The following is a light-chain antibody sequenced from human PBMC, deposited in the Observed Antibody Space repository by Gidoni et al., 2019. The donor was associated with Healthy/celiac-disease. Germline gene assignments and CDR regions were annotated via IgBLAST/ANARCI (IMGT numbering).Light chain of an antibody. J-gene: IGKJ1*01. CDR3: QQYYSTPQT. V-gene: IGKV4-1*01. Sequence: DIVMTHSPDSLAVSLGERAPINCKSSQSVLYSSNSKNYLAWYQQKPGQPPKLLIYWASTRESGVPDRFSGSGSGTDFTLTISSLQAEDVAVYYCQQYYSTPQTFGQGTKVEIK. CDR2: WAS. CDR1: QSVLYSSNSKNY.